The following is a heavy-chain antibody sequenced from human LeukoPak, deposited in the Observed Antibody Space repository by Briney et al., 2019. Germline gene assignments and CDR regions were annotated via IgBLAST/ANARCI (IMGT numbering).Heavy chain of an antibody. CDR3: ARDPDHGALDI. Sequence: GGSLRLSCAASVFSFSNPWMSWVRQAPGKGLEWVADMNPDGSGTFYVDSVKGRFTISRDNAKRSVYLQMSGLRAEDTAVYYCARDPDHGALDIWGQGTMVTVSS. CDR1: VFSFSNPW. CDR2: MNPDGSGT. J-gene: IGHJ3*02. D-gene: IGHD1-14*01. V-gene: IGHV3-7*01.